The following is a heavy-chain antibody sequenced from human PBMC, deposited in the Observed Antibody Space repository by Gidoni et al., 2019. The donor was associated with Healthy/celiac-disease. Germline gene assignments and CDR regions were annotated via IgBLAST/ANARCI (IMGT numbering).Heavy chain of an antibody. CDR1: GYSFPSYW. J-gene: IGHJ4*02. CDR2: IYPGDSDT. Sequence: GSGYSFPSYWIGWVRQMPGKGLEWMGIIYPGDSDTRYSPSFQGQVTISADKSISTAYLQWSSLKASDTAMYYCARPGPDYYDSSGLYFDYWGQGTLVTVSS. CDR3: ARPGPDYYDSSGLYFDY. V-gene: IGHV5-51*01. D-gene: IGHD3-22*01.